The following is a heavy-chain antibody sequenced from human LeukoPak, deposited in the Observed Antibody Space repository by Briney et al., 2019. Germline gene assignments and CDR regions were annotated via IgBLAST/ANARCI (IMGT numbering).Heavy chain of an antibody. D-gene: IGHD1-26*01. J-gene: IGHJ4*02. CDR3: AKVHSGAWFYFEY. V-gene: IGHV3-7*05. Sequence: PGGSLRLSCAASGFTFRNHWRSWVRQAPGKGLELVANIKQGGSEKYYVDSVKGRFTISRDNGKNSLYLQMNSLRAEDTAIYHCAKVHSGAWFYFEYWGVGSLVTICS. CDR2: IKQGGSEK. CDR1: GFTFRNHW.